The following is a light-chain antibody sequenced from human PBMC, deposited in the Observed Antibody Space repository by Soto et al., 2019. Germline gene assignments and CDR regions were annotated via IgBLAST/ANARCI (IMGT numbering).Light chain of an antibody. J-gene: IGKJ2*01. CDR3: QQYNSWPPYT. V-gene: IGKV3-15*01. CDR1: QSVSSN. Sequence: EIVMTQSPATLSVSPGERATLSCTASQSVSSNLAWYQQKPGQAPRLLISGASTRATGIPGRFSGSGSGTEFTLTISSLQSEDFAVYYCQQYNSWPPYTFGQGTKLEIK. CDR2: GAS.